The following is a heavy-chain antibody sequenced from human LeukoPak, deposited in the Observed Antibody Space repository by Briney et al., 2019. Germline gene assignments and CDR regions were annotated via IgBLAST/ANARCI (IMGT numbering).Heavy chain of an antibody. V-gene: IGHV4-31*03. Sequence: SETLSLTCTVSGGSISSGSYYWSWIRQHPGKGLEWIGYIYYSGSTYYNPSLKSRVTISVDTSKNQFSLKLSSVTAADTAVYYCARTPVITRAIDYWGQGTLVTVSS. CDR2: IYYSGST. D-gene: IGHD4-23*01. CDR1: GGSISSGSYY. CDR3: ARTPVITRAIDY. J-gene: IGHJ4*02.